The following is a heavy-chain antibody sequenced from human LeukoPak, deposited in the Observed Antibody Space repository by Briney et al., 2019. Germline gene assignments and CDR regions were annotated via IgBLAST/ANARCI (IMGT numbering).Heavy chain of an antibody. CDR3: ARGGYGDYYYYMDV. D-gene: IGHD4-17*01. J-gene: IGHJ6*03. Sequence: SSETLSLTCTVSGGSISSSSYYWGWIRQPPGKGLEWIGSIYYSGSTYYNPSLKSRVTISVDTSKNQFSLKLSSVTAADTAVYYCARGGYGDYYYYMDVWGKGTTVTVSS. CDR2: IYYSGST. CDR1: GGSISSSSYY. V-gene: IGHV4-39*07.